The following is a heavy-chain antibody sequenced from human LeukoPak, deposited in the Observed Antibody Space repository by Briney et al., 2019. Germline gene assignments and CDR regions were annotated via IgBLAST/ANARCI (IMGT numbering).Heavy chain of an antibody. V-gene: IGHV1-18*01. D-gene: IGHD3-22*01. CDR1: GYTFTSYG. Sequence: ASVKVSCKASGYTFTSYGISWVRQAPGQGLEWMGWISAYNGNTNYAQKLQGRVTMTTDTSTSTAYMELRSLRSDDTAVYYCARLWGGSYYYDSSGYGTFDYWGQGTLVTVSS. CDR2: ISAYNGNT. CDR3: ARLWGGSYYYDSSGYGTFDY. J-gene: IGHJ4*02.